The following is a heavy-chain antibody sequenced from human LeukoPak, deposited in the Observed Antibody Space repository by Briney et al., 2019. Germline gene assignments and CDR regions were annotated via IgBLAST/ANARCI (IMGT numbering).Heavy chain of an antibody. D-gene: IGHD3-3*01. CDR3: AEGISDFWSGYSRQNGAFDI. V-gene: IGHV3-23*01. CDR2: ISGSGGST. J-gene: IGHJ3*02. CDR1: GFTFSSYA. Sequence: GGSLRLSCAASGFTFSSYAMSWVRQAPGKGLEWVSAISGSGGSTYYADSVKGRFTISRDNSKNTLYLQMNSLRAEDTAVYYCAEGISDFWSGYSRQNGAFDIWGQGTMVTVSS.